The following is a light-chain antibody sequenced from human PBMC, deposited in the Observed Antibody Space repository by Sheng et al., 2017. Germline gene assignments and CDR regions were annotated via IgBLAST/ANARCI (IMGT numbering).Light chain of an antibody. CDR3: QQYHRYQS. V-gene: IGKV1-5*03. CDR2: KAS. Sequence: DIQMTQSPSTLSASVGDRVTITCRAGQSVGSWLAWYQQKPGKAPKLLIYKASNLESGVPSRFSGSGSGTEFTLTISNVQPDDVATYYCQQYHRYQSFGQGTKVET. J-gene: IGKJ1*01. CDR1: QSVGSW.